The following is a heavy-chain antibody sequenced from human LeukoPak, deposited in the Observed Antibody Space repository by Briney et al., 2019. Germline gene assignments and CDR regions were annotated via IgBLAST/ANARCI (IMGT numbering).Heavy chain of an antibody. CDR2: ISYDGSNK. CDR1: GFTVSSNY. CDR3: ARLKAVAGMNLPTDY. D-gene: IGHD6-19*01. J-gene: IGHJ4*02. Sequence: PGGSLRLSCAASGFTVSSNYMSWVRQAPGKGLEWVALISYDGSNKYYADSVKGRFTISRDNSKNTLYLQMNSLRAEDTAVYYCARLKAVAGMNLPTDYWGQGTLVTVSS. V-gene: IGHV3-30*03.